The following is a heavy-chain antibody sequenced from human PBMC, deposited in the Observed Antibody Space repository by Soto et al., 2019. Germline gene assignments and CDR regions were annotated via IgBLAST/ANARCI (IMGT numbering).Heavy chain of an antibody. Sequence: GGSLRLSCAASGFTFSYYYMSWIRQAPGKGLDWISYISSSGSTIYYADSVKGRFTVSRDNAKNSLYLQMNSLRAEDTAMYYCARDRMYSSSWYSYWGPGTLVTVSS. D-gene: IGHD6-13*01. CDR2: ISSSGSTI. CDR1: GFTFSYYY. V-gene: IGHV3-11*01. CDR3: ARDRMYSSSWYSY. J-gene: IGHJ4*02.